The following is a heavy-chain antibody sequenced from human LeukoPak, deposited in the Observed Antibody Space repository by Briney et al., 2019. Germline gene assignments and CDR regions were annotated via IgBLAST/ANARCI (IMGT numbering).Heavy chain of an antibody. J-gene: IGHJ4*02. D-gene: IGHD4-17*01. V-gene: IGHV3-66*01. CDR2: IFAGGSS. CDR3: ARARAYGDFYFDY. Sequence: PGRSLRLSCAASGFKVTSGYMTWVRQAPGKGLEWISFIFAGGSSYYADSVKGRFIVSRDNSKNTLYLQMSSLRVEDTAVYFRARARAYGDFYFDYWGQGALVTVSS. CDR1: GFKVTSGY.